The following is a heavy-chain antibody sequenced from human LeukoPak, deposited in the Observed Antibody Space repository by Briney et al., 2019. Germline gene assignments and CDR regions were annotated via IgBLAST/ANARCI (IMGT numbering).Heavy chain of an antibody. D-gene: IGHD1-14*01. CDR3: STGTDFDF. Sequence: GGSLRLSCAASGFTFNNAWMSWVRQAPGKGLEWVGRIKSKTDGATTDYAAPVKGRFTISRDDSKNIQYLQMASLKTEDTAVYYCSTGTDFDFWGQGTLVTISS. CDR2: IKSKTDGATT. J-gene: IGHJ4*02. V-gene: IGHV3-15*01. CDR1: GFTFNNAW.